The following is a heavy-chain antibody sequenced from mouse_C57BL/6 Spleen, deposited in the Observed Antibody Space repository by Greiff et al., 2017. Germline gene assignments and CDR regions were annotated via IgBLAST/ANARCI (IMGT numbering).Heavy chain of an antibody. CDR2: IWTGGGT. CDR1: GFSLTSYA. J-gene: IGHJ2*01. D-gene: IGHD2-4*01. V-gene: IGHV2-9-1*01. CDR3: ARNRGDYDGGYYFDY. Sequence: QVQLKESGLGLVAPSQSLSITCTVSGFSLTSYAISWVRQPPGKGLEWLGVIWTGGGTNYNSALKSRLSISKDNSKSQVFLKMNSLQTDDTARYYCARNRGDYDGGYYFDYWGQGTTLTVSS.